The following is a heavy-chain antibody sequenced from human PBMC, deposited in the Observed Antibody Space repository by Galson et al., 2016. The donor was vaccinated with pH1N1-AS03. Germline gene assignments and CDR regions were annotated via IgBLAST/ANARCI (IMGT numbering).Heavy chain of an antibody. CDR2: ISWKSGYI. J-gene: IGHJ6*02. D-gene: IGHD2-15*01. CDR3: AKDSGRLTHYYYGMDV. CDR1: GFTFDDYA. Sequence: SLRLSCAASGFTFDDYAMHWVRQAPGKGLEWVSGISWKSGYIAYADSVKGRFTISRDNAKKALHLQMNSLRPEDTGLYYCAKDSGRLTHYYYGMDVWGQGTTVTVSS. V-gene: IGHV3-9*01.